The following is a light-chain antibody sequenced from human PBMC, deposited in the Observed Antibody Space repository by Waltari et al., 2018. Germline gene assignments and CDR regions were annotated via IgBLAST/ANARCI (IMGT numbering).Light chain of an antibody. CDR2: QDT. CDR3: QAWDSSTGV. Sequence: SSALAQPPSVSVSPGQTASITCSGDKLGDKYASWYQQRPGHSPVLVIYQDTKRPSGIPERFFGSNAGNTATLTISGTQALDEADYYCQAWDSSTGVFGGGTKLTVL. CDR1: KLGDKY. V-gene: IGLV3-1*01. J-gene: IGLJ3*02.